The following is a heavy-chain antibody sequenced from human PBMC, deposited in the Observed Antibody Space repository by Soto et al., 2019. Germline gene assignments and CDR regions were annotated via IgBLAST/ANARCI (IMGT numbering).Heavy chain of an antibody. CDR3: ARDMGLGYCSSTSCSQYYFDY. CDR1: GYTFTSYY. CDR2: INPNSGGT. V-gene: IGHV1-2*04. D-gene: IGHD2-2*01. Sequence: ASVKVSCKASGYTFTSYYMHWVRQAPGQGLEWMGWINPNSGGTNYAQKFQGWVTMTRDTSISTAYMELSRLRSDDTAVYYCARDMGLGYCSSTSCSQYYFDYWGQGTLVTVSS. J-gene: IGHJ4*02.